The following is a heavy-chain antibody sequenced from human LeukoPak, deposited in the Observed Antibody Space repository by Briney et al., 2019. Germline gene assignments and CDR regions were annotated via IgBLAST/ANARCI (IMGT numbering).Heavy chain of an antibody. Sequence: GGSLRLSCAASGFTFSSYAMSWVRQAPGKGLEWVSAISGSGGSTYYADSVKGRFTISRDNAKNSLYLQMNSLRAEDTAVYYCARGPDYYDSSGQPGDYWGQGTLVTVSS. CDR2: ISGSGGST. D-gene: IGHD3-22*01. V-gene: IGHV3-23*01. CDR3: ARGPDYYDSSGQPGDY. CDR1: GFTFSSYA. J-gene: IGHJ4*02.